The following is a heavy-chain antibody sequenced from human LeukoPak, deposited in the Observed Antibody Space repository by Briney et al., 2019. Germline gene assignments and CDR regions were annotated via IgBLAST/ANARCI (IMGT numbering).Heavy chain of an antibody. CDR3: AGLPCSSTSCYTGWFDP. J-gene: IGHJ5*02. V-gene: IGHV4-31*03. D-gene: IGHD2-2*02. Sequence: SETLSLTCTVSGGSISSGGYYWSWISQHPGKGLEWIGYIYYSGSTYYNPSLKSRVTISVDTSKNQFSLKLSSVTAADTAVYYCAGLPCSSTSCYTGWFDPWGQGTLVTVSS. CDR2: IYYSGST. CDR1: GGSISSGGYY.